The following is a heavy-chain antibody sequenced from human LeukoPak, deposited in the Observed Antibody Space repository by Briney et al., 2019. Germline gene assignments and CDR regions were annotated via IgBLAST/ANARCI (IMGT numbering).Heavy chain of an antibody. D-gene: IGHD5-24*01. V-gene: IGHV4-61*02. CDR3: ARESTGTGRYNWYDL. CDR2: GNARGST. CDR1: GGSFSSVTLY. J-gene: IGHJ4*02. Sequence: PSQTLSLTCSVSGGSFSSVTLYWSWIRQPAGKGLEWIGRGNARGSTDSNPPLRSRVTVSVDTSKNQVSLRLSSVTAADTAVYYCARESTGTGRYNWYDLWGQGTLVTVSS.